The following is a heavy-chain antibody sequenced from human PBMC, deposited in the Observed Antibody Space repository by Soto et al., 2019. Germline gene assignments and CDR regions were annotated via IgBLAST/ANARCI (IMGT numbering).Heavy chain of an antibody. J-gene: IGHJ4*02. V-gene: IGHV4-39*01. CDR2: IYYSGST. D-gene: IGHD6-13*01. CDR3: AGYSSSRLRLAHY. Sequence: SETLSLTCTVSGGSISSSSYYWGWIRQPPGKGLEWIGSIYYSGSTYYNPSLKSRVTISVDTSKNQFSLKLSSVTAADTAVYYCAGYSSSRLRLAHYWGQGTLVTVSS. CDR1: GGSISSSSYY.